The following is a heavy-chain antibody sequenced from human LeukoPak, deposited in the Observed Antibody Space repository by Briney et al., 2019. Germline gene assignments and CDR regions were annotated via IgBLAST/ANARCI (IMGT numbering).Heavy chain of an antibody. V-gene: IGHV4-59*08. CDR3: ARHGPYSGSLGWFDP. J-gene: IGHJ5*02. CDR1: GGSISSYY. Sequence: SETLSLTCTVSGGSISSYYWSWIRQPPGKGLEWIGCIYYSGSTNYNPSLKSRVTISVDTSKNQFSLKLSSVTAADTAVYYCARHGPYSGSLGWFDPWGQGTLVTVSS. CDR2: IYYSGST. D-gene: IGHD1-26*01.